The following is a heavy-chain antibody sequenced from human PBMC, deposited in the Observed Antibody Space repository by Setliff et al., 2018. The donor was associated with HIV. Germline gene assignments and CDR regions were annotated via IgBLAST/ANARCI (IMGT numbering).Heavy chain of an antibody. V-gene: IGHV3-23*01. J-gene: IGHJ5*02. CDR3: AKDRVYLSPFDP. Sequence: GGSLRLSCAASGITLSNYAMSWVRQAPGKGLEWVSGISLSGGSTYYADSVKGRFTISRDNSKNTLYLQMNSLRAEDTAVYYCAKDRVYLSPFDPWGQGTLVTVSS. CDR2: ISLSGGST. CDR1: GITLSNYA. D-gene: IGHD2-8*01.